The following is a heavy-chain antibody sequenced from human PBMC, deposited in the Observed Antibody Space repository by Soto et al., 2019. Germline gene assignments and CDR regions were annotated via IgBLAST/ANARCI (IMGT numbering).Heavy chain of an antibody. J-gene: IGHJ4*02. Sequence: QLQLQASGPGLVKPSETLSLTCTVSGGSISGDDYYWGWIRQPPGRGLEWIATIHSLGHTYYSPSLKSRVTISIDTSKNQFSLKVTSVTAADTAVYSCARLLNGAQYFDYLGQGTLVTVSS. D-gene: IGHD4-17*01. CDR2: IHSLGHT. CDR1: GGSISGDDYY. CDR3: ARLLNGAQYFDY. V-gene: IGHV4-39*01.